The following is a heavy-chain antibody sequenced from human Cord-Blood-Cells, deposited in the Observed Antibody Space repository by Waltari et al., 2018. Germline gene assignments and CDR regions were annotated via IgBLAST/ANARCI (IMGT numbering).Heavy chain of an antibody. D-gene: IGHD3-16*01. J-gene: IGHJ3*02. V-gene: IGHV3-48*02. CDR2: ISISSSTI. Sequence: EVQLVESGGGLVQPGGSLRLSCAASGFTFSSYSMNWVRQAPGKGLEWVSYISISSSTIYYAESVKGRFTISRDNAKNSLYLQMNSLRDEDTAVYYCARDPSWGWGRDSAFDIWGQGTMVTVSS. CDR3: ARDPSWGWGRDSAFDI. CDR1: GFTFSSYS.